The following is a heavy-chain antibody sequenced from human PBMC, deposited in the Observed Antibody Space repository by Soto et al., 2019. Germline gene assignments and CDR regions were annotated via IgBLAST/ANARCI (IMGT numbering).Heavy chain of an antibody. Sequence: SVKVSCKASGGTFSSYAISWVRQAPGQGLEWMGGIIPIFGTANYAQKFQGRVTITADESTSTAYMELSSLRSEDTAVYYCARDGGAVACFAYWGQGTLVTVSS. CDR3: ARDGGAVACFAY. D-gene: IGHD6-19*01. CDR1: GGTFSSYA. J-gene: IGHJ4*02. CDR2: IIPIFGTA. V-gene: IGHV1-69*13.